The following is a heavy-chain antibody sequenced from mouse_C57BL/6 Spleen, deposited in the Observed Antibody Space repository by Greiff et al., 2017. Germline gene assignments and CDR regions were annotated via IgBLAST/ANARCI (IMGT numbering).Heavy chain of an antibody. CDR3: ARMGYGYDYAMDY. D-gene: IGHD2-2*01. CDR2: IYPGDGDT. Sequence: VQLQESGPELVKPGASVKISCKASGYAFSSSWMNWVKQRPGQGLEWIGRIYPGDGDTNYNGKFKGKDTLTADKSSSTAYMQLSSLTSEDSAVXFYARMGYGYDYAMDYWGQGTTVTVSS. J-gene: IGHJ4*01. CDR1: GYAFSSSW. V-gene: IGHV1-82*01.